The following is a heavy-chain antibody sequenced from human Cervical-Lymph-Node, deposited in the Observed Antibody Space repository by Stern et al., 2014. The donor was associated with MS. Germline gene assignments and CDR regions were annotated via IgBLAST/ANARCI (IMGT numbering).Heavy chain of an antibody. V-gene: IGHV5-51*01. D-gene: IGHD4-17*01. CDR2: IYPGDSDT. CDR1: GYSFTNYW. CDR3: ARNPSDFGDFSFYYDS. Sequence: VQLVQSGAEVKKPGESLKISCKGSGYSFTNYWIGWVRQMPGKGLEWMGIIYPGDSDTRYSPSFQGQVTISADKSINTAYLQWSSLKASDSAMYYCARNPSDFGDFSFYYDSWGQGTLLTVSS. J-gene: IGHJ4*02.